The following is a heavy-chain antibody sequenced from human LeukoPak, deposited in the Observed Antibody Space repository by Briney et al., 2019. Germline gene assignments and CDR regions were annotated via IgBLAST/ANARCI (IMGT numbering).Heavy chain of an antibody. V-gene: IGHV3-48*01. D-gene: IGHD3-22*01. CDR2: ISPGSTRT. Sequence: GGSLRLSCAASGFTFNSYSMSWVRQAPGKGLEWVSAISPGSTRTYYADSVKGRFTISRDNAKNSLYLQMNSLRAEDTAVYYCARDTSSGYYADAFDIWGQGTMVTVSS. J-gene: IGHJ3*02. CDR3: ARDTSSGYYADAFDI. CDR1: GFTFNSYS.